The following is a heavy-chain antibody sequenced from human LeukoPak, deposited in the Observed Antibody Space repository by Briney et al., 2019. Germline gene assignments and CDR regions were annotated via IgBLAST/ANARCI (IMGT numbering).Heavy chain of an antibody. V-gene: IGHV3-48*02. J-gene: IGHJ4*02. CDR1: GFTVSSNY. CDR2: ISVGGNYI. D-gene: IGHD1-26*01. CDR3: ARDWAWEPGDY. Sequence: GGSLRLSCAASGFTVSSNYINWVRQAPGKGLEWVSYISVGGNYIHYADTVKGRFTISRDDAKNSLYLQMNSLTDEDTAVYYCARDWAWEPGDYWGQGTLVTVSS.